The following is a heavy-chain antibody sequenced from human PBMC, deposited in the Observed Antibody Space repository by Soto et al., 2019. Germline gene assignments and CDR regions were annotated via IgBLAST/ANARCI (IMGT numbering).Heavy chain of an antibody. J-gene: IGHJ4*02. CDR1: GYSFSSHA. CDR3: ARGGALSSSWYWGDGLDS. V-gene: IGHV1-69*06. D-gene: IGHD6-13*01. CDR2: IIPVFGTP. Sequence: SVKVSCKASGYSFSSHAMTWVRQAPGQGLEWMGGIIPVFGTPSYAQKFQGRVTISADKSTNTSYLELRSLRSEDTAVYYCARGGALSSSWYWGDGLDSWGQGTQVTVSS.